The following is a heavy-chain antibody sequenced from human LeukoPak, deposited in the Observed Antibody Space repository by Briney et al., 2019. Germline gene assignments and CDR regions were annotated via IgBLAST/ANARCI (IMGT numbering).Heavy chain of an antibody. CDR2: IYYTGSR. J-gene: IGHJ3*02. Sequence: NPSETLSLTCVVSGASISSSDWWSWVRQSPGKGLGGIGEIYYTGSRNYNPSLKSRVAMSVDTSKNQFSLKLSSVTAADTAVYYCARDYYYDSSGLTGGAFDIWGQGTMVTVSS. D-gene: IGHD3-22*01. V-gene: IGHV4-4*02. CDR1: GASISSSDW. CDR3: ARDYYYDSSGLTGGAFDI.